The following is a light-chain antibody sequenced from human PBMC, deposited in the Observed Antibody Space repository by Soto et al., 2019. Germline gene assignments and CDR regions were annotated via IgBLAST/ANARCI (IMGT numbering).Light chain of an antibody. CDR3: QQRRYWPVT. CDR1: QSVSSY. V-gene: IGKV3-11*01. Sequence: EIVLTQSPAILSMSPKERATLSCRASQSVSSYFAWYQQKPSQAPRLLIYDASKRATGVPARFSGSGSGTDFAFTISSLVPEDFAVYYFQQRRYWPVTFGQGTKVDIK. CDR2: DAS. J-gene: IGKJ1*01.